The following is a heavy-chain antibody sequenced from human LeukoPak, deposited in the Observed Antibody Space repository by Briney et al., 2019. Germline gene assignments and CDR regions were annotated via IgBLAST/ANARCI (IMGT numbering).Heavy chain of an antibody. CDR2: INHSGST. J-gene: IGHJ4*02. CDR3: ARGMTTVVTRAYYFDY. CDR1: GGSFSGYY. Sequence: SETLSLTCAVYGGSFSGYYWSWIRQPPGKGLEWIGEINHSGSTNYNPSLKSRVTISVDTSKNQFSLKLSSVTAADTAVYYCARGMTTVVTRAYYFDYWGQGTPVTVSS. V-gene: IGHV4-34*01. D-gene: IGHD4-23*01.